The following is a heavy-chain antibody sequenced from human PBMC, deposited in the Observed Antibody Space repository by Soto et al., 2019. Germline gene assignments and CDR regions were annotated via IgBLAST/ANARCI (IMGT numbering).Heavy chain of an antibody. Sequence: QVQLQESGPGLVKPSQTLSLTCTVSGGSISSGGYYWSWIRQHPGKGLEWIGYIYYSGSTYYNPSLKSLVTISVDTSKNQFSLKLSSVTAADTAVYYCARSDCSGGSCYSFYYYGMDVWGQGTTGTVSS. V-gene: IGHV4-31*01. D-gene: IGHD2-15*01. CDR2: IYYSGST. CDR3: ARSDCSGGSCYSFYYYGMDV. CDR1: GGSISSGGYY. J-gene: IGHJ6*02.